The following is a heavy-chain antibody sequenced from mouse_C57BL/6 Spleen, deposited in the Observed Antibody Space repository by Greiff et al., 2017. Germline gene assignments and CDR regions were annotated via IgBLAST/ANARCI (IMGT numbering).Heavy chain of an antibody. V-gene: IGHV2-5*01. Sequence: VMLVESGPGLVQPSQSLSITCTVSGFSLTSYGVHWVRQSPGKGLEWLGVIWRGGSTDYNAAFMSRLSITKDNSKSQVFFKMNSLHADDTAIYYCAKNGYYAMDDWGQGTSVTVSS. J-gene: IGHJ4*01. CDR2: IWRGGST. CDR3: AKNGYYAMDD. CDR1: GFSLTSYG.